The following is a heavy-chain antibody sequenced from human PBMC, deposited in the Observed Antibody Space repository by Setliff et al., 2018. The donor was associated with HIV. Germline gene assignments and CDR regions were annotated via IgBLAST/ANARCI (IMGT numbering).Heavy chain of an antibody. Sequence: SETLSLTCTVSGGSISSNSYYWGWIRQPPGKGLEWIGSIYYSGSTYYNPSLKSRVNMFIDTSKKQFSLKVASVTAADTAVYYCVRQHGDYAFDPWGQGTLVTVSS. J-gene: IGHJ5*02. CDR2: IYYSGST. D-gene: IGHD4-17*01. CDR3: VRQHGDYAFDP. CDR1: GGSISSNSYY. V-gene: IGHV4-39*01.